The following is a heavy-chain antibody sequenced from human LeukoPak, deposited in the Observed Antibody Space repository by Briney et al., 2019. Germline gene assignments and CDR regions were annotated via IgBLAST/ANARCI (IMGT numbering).Heavy chain of an antibody. D-gene: IGHD4-17*01. CDR1: GFNFSDYE. CDR3: ARGGTVTYYFDH. CDR2: TSTGGRTV. Sequence: PGGSLRLSCAASGFNFSDYEMNWLRQAPGKGLEWLSYTSTGGRTVKYADSVKGRFTISRDNARSSLYLQMTNLRVEDTAVYFWARGGTVTYYFDHWGQGILVAVSS. V-gene: IGHV3-48*03. J-gene: IGHJ4*02.